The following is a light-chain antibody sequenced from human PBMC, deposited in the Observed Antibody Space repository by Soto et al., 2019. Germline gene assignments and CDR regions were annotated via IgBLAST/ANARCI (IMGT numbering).Light chain of an antibody. Sequence: EIVMTQSPLSLPVTPGEPASISCKSSQSLLYSDGNNYLDWYLQKPGQSPQLLIHLGSNRASGVPDRFSGSGSGTDFTLRISRVEAEDVGVSFCMQALETPLTFGGGTKVEIK. V-gene: IGKV2-28*01. CDR3: MQALETPLT. CDR1: QSLLYSDGNNY. CDR2: LGS. J-gene: IGKJ4*01.